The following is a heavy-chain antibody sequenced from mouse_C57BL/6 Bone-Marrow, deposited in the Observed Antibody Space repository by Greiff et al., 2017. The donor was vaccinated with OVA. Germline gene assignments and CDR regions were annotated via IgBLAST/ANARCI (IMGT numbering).Heavy chain of an antibody. CDR2: IDPSDSET. CDR3: ARDGYYGGFAY. Sequence: QVQLQQPGAELVRPGSSVKLSCKASGYTFTSYWMHWVKQRPIQGLEWIGNIDPSDSETHYNQKFKDKATLTVDKSSSTAYMQLSSLTSEDSAVYYCARDGYYGGFAYWGQGTLVTVSA. D-gene: IGHD2-3*01. CDR1: GYTFTSYW. V-gene: IGHV1-52*01. J-gene: IGHJ3*01.